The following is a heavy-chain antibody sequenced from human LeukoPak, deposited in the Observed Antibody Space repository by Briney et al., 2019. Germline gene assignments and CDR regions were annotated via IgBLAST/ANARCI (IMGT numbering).Heavy chain of an antibody. Sequence: PSETLSLTCTVSGGSISTHYWSWIRQPPGKELERIGFIYTSEITNDNPSLKSQFTISIDTSNKKFYLEMSSVTGADTAVYYCARHRLGIRDFDYWGQGTLVTVSS. CDR1: GGSISTHY. CDR3: ARHRLGIRDFDY. D-gene: IGHD1-26*01. J-gene: IGHJ4*02. V-gene: IGHV4-4*09. CDR2: IYTSEIT.